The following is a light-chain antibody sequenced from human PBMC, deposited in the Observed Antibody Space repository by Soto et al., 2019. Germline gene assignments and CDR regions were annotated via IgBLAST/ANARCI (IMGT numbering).Light chain of an antibody. V-gene: IGLV1-40*01. CDR3: QSYDSSLSGYD. CDR1: SSNIGAGHD. Sequence: QSVLTQPPSVSGAPGQRVTSSCTGSSSNIGAGHDVHWYRQLPGTAPKLLIYGNNNRPSGVPDRFSGSKSGTSASLAITGLQAEDEADYYCQSYDSSLSGYDFATGTKVTVL. CDR2: GNN. J-gene: IGLJ1*01.